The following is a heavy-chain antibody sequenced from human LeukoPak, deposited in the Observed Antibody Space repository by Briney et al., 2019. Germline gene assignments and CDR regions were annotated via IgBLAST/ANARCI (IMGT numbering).Heavy chain of an antibody. V-gene: IGHV7-4-1*02. CDR2: INTNTGNP. CDR3: ARGFLRLGELSPDY. D-gene: IGHD3-16*02. J-gene: IGHJ4*02. Sequence: ASVKVSCKASGYTFTSYDINWVRQAPGQGLEWMGWINTNTGNPTYAQGFTGRFVFSLDTSVSTAYLQISSLKAEDTAVYYCARGFLRLGELSPDYWGQGTLVTVSS. CDR1: GYTFTSYD.